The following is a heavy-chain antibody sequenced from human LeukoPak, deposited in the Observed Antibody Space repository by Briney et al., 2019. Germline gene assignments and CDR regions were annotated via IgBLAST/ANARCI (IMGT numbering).Heavy chain of an antibody. CDR2: INTNTGNP. J-gene: IGHJ4*02. CDR3: ARDRAPLYCTNGVCYFFSLDY. D-gene: IGHD2-8*01. Sequence: GASVKVSCKASGYTFTSYAMNWVRQAPGQGLEWMGWINTNTGNPTYAQGFTGRFVFSLDTPVSTAYLQISSLKAEDTAVYYCARDRAPLYCTNGVCYFFSLDYWGQGTPVTVSS. CDR1: GYTFTSYA. V-gene: IGHV7-4-1*02.